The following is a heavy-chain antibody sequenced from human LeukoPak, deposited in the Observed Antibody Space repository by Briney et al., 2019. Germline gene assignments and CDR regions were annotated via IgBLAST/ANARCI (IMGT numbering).Heavy chain of an antibody. V-gene: IGHV1-69*04. CDR2: IIPILGIA. CDR1: GGTFSSYA. D-gene: IGHD3-22*01. Sequence: SVKVSCKASGGTFSSYAISWVRQAPGQVLEWMGRIIPILGIANYAQKFQGRVTITADKSTSTAYMELSSLRSEDTAVYYCARGNSHYYDSSGYYGNFDYWGQGTLVTVSS. J-gene: IGHJ4*02. CDR3: ARGNSHYYDSSGYYGNFDY.